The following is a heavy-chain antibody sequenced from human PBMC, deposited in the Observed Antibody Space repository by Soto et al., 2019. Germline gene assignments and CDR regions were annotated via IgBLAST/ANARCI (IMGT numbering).Heavy chain of an antibody. Sequence: ASETLSLTCTVSGGSISSGDYYWGWIRQPPGKGLEWSVYRSYRGSTYYNPSLKTRVTIAVDTSKYQFSLKLSSVTAADTAVYYCARQYCSSTSCYSYYYYGMDVWGQGTTVTVSS. CDR1: GGSISSGDYY. V-gene: IGHV4-30-4*01. CDR2: RSYRGST. CDR3: ARQYCSSTSCYSYYYYGMDV. D-gene: IGHD2-2*01. J-gene: IGHJ6*02.